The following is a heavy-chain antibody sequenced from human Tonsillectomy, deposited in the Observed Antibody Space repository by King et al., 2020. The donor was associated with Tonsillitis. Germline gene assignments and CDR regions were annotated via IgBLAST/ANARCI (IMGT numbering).Heavy chain of an antibody. CDR3: VRASSGVFDY. CDR2: TNSDESTT. D-gene: IGHD3-3*01. J-gene: IGHJ4*02. V-gene: IGHV3-74*02. CDR1: GFTFSSYW. Sequence: QLVQSGGGLVKSGGSLRLSCAASGFTFSSYWMHWVRQAPGKGLVWVSRTNSDESTTTYADYVKGRFTISRDNAKNTLYLQMNSLRAEDTAVYYCVRASSGVFDYWGQGTLVTVSS.